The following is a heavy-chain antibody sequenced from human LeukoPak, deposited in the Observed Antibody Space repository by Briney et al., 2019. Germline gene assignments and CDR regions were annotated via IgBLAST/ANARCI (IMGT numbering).Heavy chain of an antibody. Sequence: TPSETLSLTCNVSGGSISGYYWRWIRQPAGKGLEWIGRIYASGSTNYNPSLGSRVTMSLDTSKNYFSLKLNSVTAADTAVYFCARDPMTHFFDYWGQGTLVTVSP. V-gene: IGHV4-4*07. D-gene: IGHD2-21*02. J-gene: IGHJ4*02. CDR2: IYASGST. CDR3: ARDPMTHFFDY. CDR1: GGSISGYY.